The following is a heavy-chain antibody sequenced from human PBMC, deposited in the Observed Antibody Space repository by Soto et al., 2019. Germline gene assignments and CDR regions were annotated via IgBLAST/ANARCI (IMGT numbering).Heavy chain of an antibody. J-gene: IGHJ4*02. D-gene: IGHD6-19*01. CDR2: ISAYNGNT. V-gene: IGHV1-18*01. Sequence: ASVKVSCKASGYTFTSYGISWVRQAPGQGLEWMGWISAYNGNTNYAQKLQGRVTMTTDTSTSTAYMELRSLRSDDTAVYYCAREGAGIAVYVYFDYWGQGTLVTVSS. CDR3: AREGAGIAVYVYFDY. CDR1: GYTFTSYG.